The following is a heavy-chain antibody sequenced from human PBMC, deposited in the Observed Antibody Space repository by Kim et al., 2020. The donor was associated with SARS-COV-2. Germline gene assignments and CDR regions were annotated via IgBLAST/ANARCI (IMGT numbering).Heavy chain of an antibody. J-gene: IGHJ4*02. CDR1: GFTFSSYG. V-gene: IGHV3-30*18. D-gene: IGHD6-13*01. CDR3: AKGPIAAAGRFDY. CDR2: ISYDGSNK. Sequence: GGSLRLSCAASGFTFSSYGMHWVRQAPGKGLEWVAVISYDGSNKYYADSVKGRFTISRDNSKNTLYLQMNSLRAEDTAVYYCAKGPIAAAGRFDYWGQGTLVTVSS.